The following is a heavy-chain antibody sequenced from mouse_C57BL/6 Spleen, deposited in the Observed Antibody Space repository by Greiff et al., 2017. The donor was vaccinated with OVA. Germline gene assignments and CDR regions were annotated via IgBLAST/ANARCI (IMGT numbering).Heavy chain of an antibody. CDR2: IDPANGNT. CDR3: ALYSNYEGWYFDV. V-gene: IGHV14-3*01. Sequence: EVQLQESVAELVRPGASVKLSCTASGFNIKNTYMHWVKQRPEQGLEWIGRIDPANGNTKYAPKFQGKATITADTSSNTAYLQLSSLTSEDTAIYYCALYSNYEGWYFDVWGTGTTVTVSS. CDR1: GFNIKNTY. D-gene: IGHD2-5*01. J-gene: IGHJ1*03.